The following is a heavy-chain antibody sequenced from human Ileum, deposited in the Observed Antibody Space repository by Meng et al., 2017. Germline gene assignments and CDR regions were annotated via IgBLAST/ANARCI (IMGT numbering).Heavy chain of an antibody. J-gene: IGHJ4*02. CDR3: VGMTVG. Sequence: EVELVESGGGLVVPGWSLRLSCASSGFTFSSHWMNWVRQAPGKGLVWVSRINTDGSTTTYAASVKGRFTISRDNAKNTVFLQMNSLRAEDTAVYYCVGMTVGWGQGTLVTVSS. CDR2: INTDGSTT. D-gene: IGHD3-22*01. CDR1: GFTFSSHW. V-gene: IGHV3-74*03.